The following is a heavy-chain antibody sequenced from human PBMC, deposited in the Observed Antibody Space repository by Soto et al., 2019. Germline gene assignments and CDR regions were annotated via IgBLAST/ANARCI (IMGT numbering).Heavy chain of an antibody. J-gene: IGHJ4*02. CDR3: AKGPYSSGWYWDH. CDR2: ISWSSNII. CDR1: GFKFEDYA. Sequence: EVFLVDSGGALVQPGRSLRLSCTASGFKFEDYAMHWVRQAPGKGLEWVSGISWSSNIIEYADSVWGRFTIARDNGKNALYLQMNSLRPEDTAFYYCAKGPYSSGWYWDHWGQGTLVTVSS. V-gene: IGHV3-9*01. D-gene: IGHD6-19*01.